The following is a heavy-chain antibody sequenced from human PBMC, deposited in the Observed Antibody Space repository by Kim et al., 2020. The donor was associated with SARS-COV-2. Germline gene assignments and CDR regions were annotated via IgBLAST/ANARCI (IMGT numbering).Heavy chain of an antibody. CDR3: AREDGYSSGWYQVGERPEYYYYYGMDV. CDR1: GFTFSDYY. CDR2: ISSSGSTI. Sequence: GGSLRLSCAASGFTFSDYYMSWIRQAPGKGLEWVSYISSSGSTIYYADSVKGRFTISRDNAKNSLYLQMNSLRAEDTAVYYCAREDGYSSGWYQVGERPEYYYYYGMDVWGQGTKVTVSP. V-gene: IGHV3-11*01. D-gene: IGHD6-19*01. J-gene: IGHJ6*01.